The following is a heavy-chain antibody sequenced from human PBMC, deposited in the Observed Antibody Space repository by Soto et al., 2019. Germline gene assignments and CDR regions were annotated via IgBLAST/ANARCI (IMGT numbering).Heavy chain of an antibody. CDR2: IYYSGST. J-gene: IGHJ4*02. CDR1: GGSISSYY. D-gene: IGHD4-17*01. CDR3: ASSVDYGDYDTGKNPGDFDY. V-gene: IGHV4-59*01. Sequence: QVQLQESGPGLVKPSETLSLTCTVSGGSISSYYWSWIRQPPGKGLEWIGYIYYSGSTNYNPSLTSRVTRPVDTSKNQLSLKMSSVTAADTAVYYCASSVDYGDYDTGKNPGDFDYWGQGTLVTVSS.